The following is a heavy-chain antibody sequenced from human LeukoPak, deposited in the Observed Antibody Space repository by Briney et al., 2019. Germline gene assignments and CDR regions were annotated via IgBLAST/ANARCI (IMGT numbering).Heavy chain of an antibody. J-gene: IGHJ5*02. Sequence: GGSLRLSCGASGFTFDDYWMSWVRQAPGQGLEWVANINQDGSEKYYLDSAKGRFTISRDNAKNSLYLQMNSLRAEDTALYHCARDKSGSGSYGVWFDPWGQGTLVTVSS. CDR3: ARDKSGSGSYGVWFDP. CDR1: GFTFDDYW. V-gene: IGHV3-7*03. CDR2: INQDGSEK. D-gene: IGHD3-10*01.